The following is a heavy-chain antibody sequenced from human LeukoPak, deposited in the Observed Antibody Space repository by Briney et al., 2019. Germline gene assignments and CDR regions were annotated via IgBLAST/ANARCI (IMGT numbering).Heavy chain of an antibody. D-gene: IGHD3-22*01. Sequence: GGSLRLSCAASGFTFSSYSMNWVRQAPGKGLEWVSSISSSSSYIYYADSVKGRFTNSRDNAKNSLYLQMNSLRAEDTAVYYCARVDDSSGYLSNPFDYWGQGTLVTVSS. CDR2: ISSSSSYI. CDR3: ARVDDSSGYLSNPFDY. J-gene: IGHJ4*02. V-gene: IGHV3-21*01. CDR1: GFTFSSYS.